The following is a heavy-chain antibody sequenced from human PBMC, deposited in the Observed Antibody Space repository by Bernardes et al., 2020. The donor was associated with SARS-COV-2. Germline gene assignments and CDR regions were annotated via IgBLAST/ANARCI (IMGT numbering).Heavy chain of an antibody. CDR2: ISAYNGNT. J-gene: IGHJ4*02. Sequence: ASVKVSCKASGYTFTSYGISWVRQAPGQGLEWMGWISAYNGNTNYAQKLQGRVTMTTDTSTSTAYMELRSLRSDDTAVYYCARADFSYDFWSGYYQLDYWGQGTLVTVSS. CDR3: ARADFSYDFWSGYYQLDY. CDR1: GYTFTSYG. V-gene: IGHV1-18*01. D-gene: IGHD3-3*01.